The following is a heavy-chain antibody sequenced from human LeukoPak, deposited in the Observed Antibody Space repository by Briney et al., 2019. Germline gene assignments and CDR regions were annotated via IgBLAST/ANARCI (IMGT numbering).Heavy chain of an antibody. CDR3: ARDPKGYSSGYYVDYFDY. V-gene: IGHV4-30-2*01. Sequence: SSETLSLTCTVSGGSISSGGYYWSWIRQPPGKGLEWIGCIYHSGTTYYNPSLKSRVTISVDRSKNQFSLELSSVTAADMAVYYCARDPKGYSSGYYVDYFDYWGQGTLVTVSS. CDR2: IYHSGTT. D-gene: IGHD6-19*01. CDR1: GGSISSGGYY. J-gene: IGHJ4*02.